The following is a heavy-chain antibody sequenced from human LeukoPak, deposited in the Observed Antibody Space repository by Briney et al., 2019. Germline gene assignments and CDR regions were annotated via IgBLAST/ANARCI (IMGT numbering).Heavy chain of an antibody. CDR1: EFTFSRYP. CDR3: ARGASLVAGISPDAFDI. Sequence: PGGSRRLSCAASEFTFSRYPMQWVRQSPVKGLEWVAVISYDGTNTHYGDSVRGRFTIPRDNSKNTLYLQMNSLRVEDTAVYYCARGASLVAGISPDAFDIWGQGTRVTVSS. J-gene: IGHJ3*02. CDR2: ISYDGTNT. D-gene: IGHD5-12*01. V-gene: IGHV3-30-3*01.